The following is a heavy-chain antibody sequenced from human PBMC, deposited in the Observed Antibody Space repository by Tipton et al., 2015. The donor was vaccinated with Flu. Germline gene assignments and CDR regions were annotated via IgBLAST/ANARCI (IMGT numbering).Heavy chain of an antibody. Sequence: TLSLTCTVSGDSIGSGGAYWSWIRQHPGKGLEWIGGIYYSGSTYYNPSLMSRLTISVDTSKNRFFLNLKSVTAADTAVYYCARRDYSNYVSEPKNWFDPWGQGTLVTVSS. D-gene: IGHD4-11*01. CDR1: GDSIGSGGAY. CDR2: IYYSGST. CDR3: ARRDYSNYVSEPKNWFDP. J-gene: IGHJ5*02. V-gene: IGHV4-31*03.